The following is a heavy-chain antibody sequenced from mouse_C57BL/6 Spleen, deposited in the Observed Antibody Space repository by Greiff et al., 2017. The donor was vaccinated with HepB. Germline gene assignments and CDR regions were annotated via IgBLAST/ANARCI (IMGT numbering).Heavy chain of an antibody. V-gene: IGHV1-18*01. D-gene: IGHD2-5*01. J-gene: IGHJ4*01. CDR2: INPNNGGT. CDR1: GYTFTDYN. CDR3: ARGGQGYSNPMDY. Sequence: VQLKQSGPELVKPGASVKIPCKASGYTFTDYNMDWVKQSHGKSLEWIGDINPNNGGTIYNQKFKGKATLTVDKSSSTAYMELRSLTSEDTAVYYCARGGQGYSNPMDYWGQGTSVTVSS.